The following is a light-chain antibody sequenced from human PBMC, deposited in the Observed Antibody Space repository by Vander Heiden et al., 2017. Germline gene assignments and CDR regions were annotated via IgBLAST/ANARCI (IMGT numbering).Light chain of an antibody. J-gene: IGKJ5*01. V-gene: IGKV2-28*01. CDR1: QSLLHSNGYNY. Sequence: DLVMTPSPLSLPVTPGEPASISCRSSQSLLHSNGYNYLDWYLQKPGQSPQLLIYLGSNRASGVPDRFSGSGSGTDFTLKISRVEAEDVGVYYCMQALQTPAFGQGARLEIK. CDR2: LGS. CDR3: MQALQTPA.